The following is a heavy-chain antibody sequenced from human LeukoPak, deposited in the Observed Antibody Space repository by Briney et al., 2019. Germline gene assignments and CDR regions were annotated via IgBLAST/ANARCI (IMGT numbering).Heavy chain of an antibody. CDR3: ARDSGYSYADDY. CDR2: ISGSSRTT. J-gene: IGHJ4*02. CDR1: GAAFSTCN. D-gene: IGHD5-18*01. Sequence: PGGSLRLSCAVSGAAFSTCNMNWIRQAPGKGLEWISYISGSSRTTFYADSVKGRFTISRDNAKDSLYLQMSSLRDEDTAVYYCARDSGYSYADDYWGQGTLVTVSS. V-gene: IGHV3-48*02.